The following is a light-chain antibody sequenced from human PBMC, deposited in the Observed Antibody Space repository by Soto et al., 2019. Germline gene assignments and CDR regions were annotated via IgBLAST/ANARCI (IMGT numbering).Light chain of an antibody. J-gene: IGKJ4*02. Sequence: EIVLTQSPGTLSLSPGERATLSCRASQRITSNFLAWYQQKPGQAPRLLIYGASNRATGVPDSFSGSGSGRDFTLTISRLEPEDFAVYYCKQYGNSPRTFGRGTKVEIK. CDR1: QRITSNF. CDR2: GAS. V-gene: IGKV3-20*01. CDR3: KQYGNSPRT.